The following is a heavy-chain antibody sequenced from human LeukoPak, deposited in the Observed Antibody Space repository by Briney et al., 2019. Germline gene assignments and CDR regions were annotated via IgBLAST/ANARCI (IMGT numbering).Heavy chain of an antibody. CDR3: TARAAFDY. CDR1: GFTFSSYG. CDR2: ISSSSSYI. J-gene: IGHJ4*02. V-gene: IGHV3-21*01. Sequence: PGGSLRLSCAASGFTFSSYGMNCVRQAPGKGLEWVSSISSSSSYIDYADSVKGRFTISRDNAKNSLYLQMNSLRAEDTAVYFCTARAAFDYWGQGTLVTVSS.